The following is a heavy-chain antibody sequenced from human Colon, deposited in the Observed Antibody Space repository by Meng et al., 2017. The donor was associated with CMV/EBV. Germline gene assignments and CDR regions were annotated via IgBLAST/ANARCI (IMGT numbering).Heavy chain of an antibody. D-gene: IGHD3-10*01. CDR2: TRSDGSKS. CDR3: AKDLSGGSGSYLDS. CDR1: GFTFSNFG. V-gene: IGHV3-30*02. J-gene: IGHJ4*02. Sequence: GESLKISCAASGFTFSNFGMHWVRQAPGKGLEWVAFTRSDGSKSSYADFVRGRFTISRDNSKNTLYLQLDSLRTEDTAVYYCAKDLSGGSGSYLDSWGQGTLVTVSS.